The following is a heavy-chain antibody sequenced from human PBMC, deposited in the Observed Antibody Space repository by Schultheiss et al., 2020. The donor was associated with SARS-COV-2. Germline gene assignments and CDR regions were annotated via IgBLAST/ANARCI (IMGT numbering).Heavy chain of an antibody. CDR1: GFTFSNYW. V-gene: IGHV4-59*12. J-gene: IGHJ4*02. Sequence: GSLRLSCAGSGFTFSNYWMYWGRQVPGKGLEWIGYIYYSGSTNYNPSLKSRVTISVDTSKNQFSLKLSSVTAADTAVYYCARVMTTVSAYDYWGQGTLVTVSS. D-gene: IGHD4-17*01. CDR3: ARVMTTVSAYDY. CDR2: IYYSGST.